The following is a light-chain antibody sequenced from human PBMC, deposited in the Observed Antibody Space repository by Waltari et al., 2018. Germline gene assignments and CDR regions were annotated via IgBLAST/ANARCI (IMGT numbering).Light chain of an antibody. J-gene: IGLJ3*02. V-gene: IGLV3-21*04. CDR2: YDG. CDR1: NIGSKS. Sequence: SYVLTQPSSVSVAPGKTATITCGANNIGSKSVHWYQRKPGQAPGLVISYDGDRPSGIPERFSGSNSGSTATLTISRVEVGDEADYYCQVWDSSGDGVFGGGTKLTVL. CDR3: QVWDSSGDGV.